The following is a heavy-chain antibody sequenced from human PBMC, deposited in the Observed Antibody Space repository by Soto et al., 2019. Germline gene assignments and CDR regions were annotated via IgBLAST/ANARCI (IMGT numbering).Heavy chain of an antibody. CDR2: VNHGGTG. V-gene: IGHV4-34*01. CDR1: RGSFSGYY. CDR3: PTPSSFWSGDLFHGLDV. J-gene: IGHJ6*02. D-gene: IGHD3-10*01. Sequence: SETLSLTCAVHRGSFSGYYWAWIRQPPGKGLEWIGEVNHGGTGNYNPSLKSRAIISVDTSKNQFCLKLTSVTAEHTPTYFCPTPSSFWSGDLFHGLDVCRQRNTVTVSS.